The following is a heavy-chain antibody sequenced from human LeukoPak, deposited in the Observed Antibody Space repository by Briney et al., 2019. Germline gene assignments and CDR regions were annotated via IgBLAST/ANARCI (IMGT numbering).Heavy chain of an antibody. CDR1: VFTFSDSA. J-gene: IGHJ6*02. CDR3: SGYDYGMDV. CDR2: IRNRANNYAT. V-gene: IGHV3-73*01. Sequence: GGSLRLSCEASVFTFSDSAIHWVRQAPGKGLEWVGRIRNRANNYATVYSASVEGRFSMSRDDSKNTAYLQMDSLKTEDTAIYYCSGYDYGMDVWGQGTTVTVSS.